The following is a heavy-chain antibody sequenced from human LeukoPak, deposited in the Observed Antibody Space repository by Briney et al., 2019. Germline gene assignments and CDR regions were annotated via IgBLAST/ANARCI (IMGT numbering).Heavy chain of an antibody. Sequence: SETLSLTCTVSGYSISSGGYSWSWIRQPPGKGLEWIGYIYHSGSTFYNPSLKSRVTISVDRSKNQFSLKLSSVTAADTAVYYCARVDSSGYYSDAFDIWGQGTMVTVSS. J-gene: IGHJ3*02. CDR2: IYHSGST. D-gene: IGHD3-22*01. CDR1: GYSISSGGYS. CDR3: ARVDSSGYYSDAFDI. V-gene: IGHV4-30-2*01.